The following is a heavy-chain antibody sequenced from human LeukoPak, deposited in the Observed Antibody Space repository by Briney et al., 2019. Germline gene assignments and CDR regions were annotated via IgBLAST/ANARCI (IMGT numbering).Heavy chain of an antibody. CDR3: ARDQRSYYDFWSGYYPFDY. J-gene: IGHJ4*02. CDR2: IIPIFGTA. D-gene: IGHD3-3*01. Sequence: EASVTVSFTASGGTFSSYAISWVRQAPGQGLEWMGGIIPIFGTANYAQKFQGRVTITADESTSTAYMELSSLRSEDTAVYYCARDQRSYYDFWSGYYPFDYWGQGTLVTVSS. CDR1: GGTFSSYA. V-gene: IGHV1-69*13.